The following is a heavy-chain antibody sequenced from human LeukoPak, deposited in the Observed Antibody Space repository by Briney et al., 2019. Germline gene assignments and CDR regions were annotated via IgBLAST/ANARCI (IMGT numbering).Heavy chain of an antibody. Sequence: SETLSLTCTVSGGSISSGSYYWSWIRQPAGKGLEWIGRIYTSGSTNYNPSLKSRVTISVDTSKNQFSLKLSSVTAADTAVYHCASGYSYGSYYFDYWGQGTLVTVSS. D-gene: IGHD5-18*01. V-gene: IGHV4-61*02. CDR1: GGSISSGSYY. CDR3: ASGYSYGSYYFDY. CDR2: IYTSGST. J-gene: IGHJ4*02.